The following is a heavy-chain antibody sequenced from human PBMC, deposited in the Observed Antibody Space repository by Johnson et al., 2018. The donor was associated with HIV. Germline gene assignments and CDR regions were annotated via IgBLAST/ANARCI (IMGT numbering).Heavy chain of an antibody. CDR2: ISGTGDIT. Sequence: VQLVESGGDLVQPGGSLRLSCAASGFAFSNSAMNWVRQAPGKGLEWVSLISGTGDITYYADSVKGRFTISSDNSRKIVYLQMNSLRVNDTAVYYCAKTDPTVTQEPFDIWGQGTMVTVSS. V-gene: IGHV3-23*04. CDR1: GFAFSNSA. CDR3: AKTDPTVTQEPFDI. J-gene: IGHJ3*02. D-gene: IGHD4-17*01.